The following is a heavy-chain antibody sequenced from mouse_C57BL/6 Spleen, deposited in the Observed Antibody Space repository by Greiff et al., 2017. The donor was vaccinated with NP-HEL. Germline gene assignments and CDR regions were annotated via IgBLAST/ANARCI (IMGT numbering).Heavy chain of an antibody. Sequence: EVKLVESGGGLVQPGGSLSLSCAASGFTFTDYYMSWVRQPPGKALEWLGFIRNKANGYTTEYSASVKGRFTISRDNSQSILYLQMNALRAEDSATYYCASLDYYGSSLYAMDYWGQGTSVTVSS. V-gene: IGHV7-3*01. CDR3: ASLDYYGSSLYAMDY. J-gene: IGHJ4*01. CDR1: GFTFTDYY. D-gene: IGHD1-1*01. CDR2: IRNKANGYTT.